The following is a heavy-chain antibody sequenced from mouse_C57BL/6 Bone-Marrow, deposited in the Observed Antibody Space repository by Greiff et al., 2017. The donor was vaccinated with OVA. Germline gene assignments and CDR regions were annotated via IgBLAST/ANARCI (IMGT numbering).Heavy chain of an antibody. D-gene: IGHD3-2*02. Sequence: VQLQQSGPELVKPGASVKISCKASGYSFTGYYMNWVKQSPEKSLEWIGEINPSTGGTTYNQKFKAKATLTVDKSSSTAYMQLKSLTSEDSAVYYCARSSSGPSMDYWGQGTSVTVSS. CDR1: GYSFTGYY. J-gene: IGHJ4*01. CDR2: INPSTGGT. CDR3: ARSSSGPSMDY. V-gene: IGHV1-42*01.